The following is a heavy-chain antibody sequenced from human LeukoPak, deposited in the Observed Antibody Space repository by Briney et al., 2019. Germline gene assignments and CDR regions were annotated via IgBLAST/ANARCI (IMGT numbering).Heavy chain of an antibody. CDR3: AKGAAVAGTLYFQY. J-gene: IGHJ1*01. Sequence: PGGSLRLFCAASGLSFSSYAMSWVRQAPGKGLEWVSAVSGTSTNTYYSDSVKGRFTISRDNSQNTLYLQMNNLEGGDTAVYYCAKGAAVAGTLYFQYWGQGTLVTVSS. D-gene: IGHD6-19*01. V-gene: IGHV3-23*01. CDR1: GLSFSSYA. CDR2: VSGTSTNT.